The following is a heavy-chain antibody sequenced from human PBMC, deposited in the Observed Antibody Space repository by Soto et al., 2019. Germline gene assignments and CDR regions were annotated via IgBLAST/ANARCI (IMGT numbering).Heavy chain of an antibody. CDR3: AHSTLKYYDILTGYYGPYYFDY. Sequence: SGPTLVNPTQTLTLTCTFSGFSLSTSGVGVGWIRQPPGKALEWLALIYWDDDKRYSPSLKSRLTITKDTSKNQVVLTMTNMDPVDTATYYCAHSTLKYYDILTGYYGPYYFDYWGQGTLVTVSS. CDR1: GFSLSTSGVG. V-gene: IGHV2-5*02. J-gene: IGHJ4*02. CDR2: IYWDDDK. D-gene: IGHD3-9*01.